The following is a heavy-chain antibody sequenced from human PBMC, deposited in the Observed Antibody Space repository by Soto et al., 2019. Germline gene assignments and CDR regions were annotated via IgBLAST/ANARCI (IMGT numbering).Heavy chain of an antibody. Sequence: ASVKVSCKASGGTFSSYTISWVRQAPGQGLEWMGRIIPILGIANYAQKFQGRVTITADKSTSTAYMELSSLRSEDTAVYYCARAYYYDSSGNPNSFDPWGQGTLVTVSS. D-gene: IGHD3-22*01. CDR2: IIPILGIA. CDR3: ARAYYYDSSGNPNSFDP. V-gene: IGHV1-69*02. CDR1: GGTFSSYT. J-gene: IGHJ5*02.